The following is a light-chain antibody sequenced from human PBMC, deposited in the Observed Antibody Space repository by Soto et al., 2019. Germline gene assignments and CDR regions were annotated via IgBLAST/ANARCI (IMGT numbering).Light chain of an antibody. J-gene: IGLJ2*01. CDR3: SSYTISSTFV. V-gene: IGLV2-18*02. CDR2: EVS. Sequence: QSALTQPPSVSGSPGQSVTISCTGTSSDIGGYNRVSWYQQPPGTAPKVIIFEVSNRPSGVPDRFSGSKSGNTASLTISGLQAEDEADYYCSSYTISSTFVFGGGTKVTVL. CDR1: SSDIGGYNR.